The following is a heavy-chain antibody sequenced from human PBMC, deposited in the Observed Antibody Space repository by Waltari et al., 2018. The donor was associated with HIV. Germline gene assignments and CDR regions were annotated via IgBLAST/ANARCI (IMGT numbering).Heavy chain of an antibody. V-gene: IGHV1-18*01. CDR2: ISAYNGNT. CDR3: ARDNWNDYYYYGMDV. J-gene: IGHJ6*02. CDR1: GYTFTSFG. Sequence: QVQLVQSGAEVKKPGASVKVSCKASGYTFTSFGISWVRPAPGQGLEWMGWISAYNGNTNYAQKLQGRVTMTTDTSTSTAYMELRSLRSDDTAVFYCARDNWNDYYYYGMDVWGQGTTVTVSS. D-gene: IGHD1-1*01.